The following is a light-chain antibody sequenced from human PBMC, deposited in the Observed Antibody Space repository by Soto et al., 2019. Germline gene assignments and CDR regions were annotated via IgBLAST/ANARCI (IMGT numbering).Light chain of an antibody. CDR2: RDN. J-gene: IGLJ2*01. CDR3: AAWDDSLNGVV. Sequence: QSVLTQPPSASGTPGQRVTISCSGSSPNIGSNSVNWYQQLPGMAPKLLIYRDNQRPSGVPDRVSGSKSDTSASLAVSGLQSEDEADYYCAAWDDSLNGVVFGGGTKLTVL. V-gene: IGLV1-44*01. CDR1: SPNIGSNS.